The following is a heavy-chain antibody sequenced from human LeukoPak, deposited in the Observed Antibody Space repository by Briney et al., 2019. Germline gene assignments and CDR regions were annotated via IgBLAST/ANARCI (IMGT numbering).Heavy chain of an antibody. V-gene: IGHV3-21*01. CDR1: GFTFSSYS. D-gene: IGHD3-22*01. CDR2: ISSSSSYI. Sequence: GGSLRLSCAASGFTFSSYSMNWVRQAPGKGLEWVSSISSSSSYIYYADSVKGRFTVSRDNAKNSLYLQMKSLRAEDTAIYYCARGLHSRLYDSSGYYPYWGQGTLVTVSS. J-gene: IGHJ4*02. CDR3: ARGLHSRLYDSSGYYPY.